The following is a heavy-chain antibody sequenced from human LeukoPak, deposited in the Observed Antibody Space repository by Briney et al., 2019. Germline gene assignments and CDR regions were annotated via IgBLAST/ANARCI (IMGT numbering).Heavy chain of an antibody. V-gene: IGHV4-59*12. Sequence: SETLSLTCTVSGGSISSYYWSWIRQPPGKGLEWIGYIYYSGSTNYNPSLKSRVTISVDTSKNQFSLKLSSVTAADTAVYYCASSRHGDAFDIWGQGTMVTVSS. CDR3: ASSRHGDAFDI. CDR1: GGSISSYY. J-gene: IGHJ3*02. D-gene: IGHD5-24*01. CDR2: IYYSGST.